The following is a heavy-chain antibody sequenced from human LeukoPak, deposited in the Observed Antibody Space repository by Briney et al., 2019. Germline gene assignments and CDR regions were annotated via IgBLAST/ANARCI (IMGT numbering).Heavy chain of an antibody. D-gene: IGHD2-21*02. CDR3: ARDNGDSDAFDI. CDR2: IIPIFGTA. CDR1: GGTFSSYA. J-gene: IGHJ3*02. Sequence: GASVKVSCKASGGTFSSYAISWVRQAPGQGLEWMGGIIPIFGTANYAQKFQGRVTITADESTSTAYMELSSLRSEDTAVYYCARDNGDSDAFDIWGQGTMVTVSS. V-gene: IGHV1-69*13.